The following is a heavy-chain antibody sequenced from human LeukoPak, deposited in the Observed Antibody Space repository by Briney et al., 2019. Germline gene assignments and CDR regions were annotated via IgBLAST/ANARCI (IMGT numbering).Heavy chain of an antibody. J-gene: IGHJ3*02. CDR1: GGSISSSSYY. V-gene: IGHV4-39*01. CDR3: ARGPDAFDI. CDR2: IYYSGST. Sequence: SETLSLTCTVSGGSISSSSYYWGWIRQPPGKGLEWIGSIYYSGSTYYNPSLKSRVTISVDTSKNQFSLKLSSVTAADTAVYYCARGPDAFDIWGQGTMVTVSS.